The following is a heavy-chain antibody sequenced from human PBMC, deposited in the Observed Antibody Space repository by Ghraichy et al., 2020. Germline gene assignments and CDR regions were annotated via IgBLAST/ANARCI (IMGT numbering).Heavy chain of an antibody. Sequence: GGSPRLSCAASGFTFSRYWMSWVRQAPGKGLEWVADINQDGSEKYYVDSVKGRFTISRDNAKNSLYLQMSSLRAEDTAVYYCARDKGEGESSSWFAFWGQGTLVTASS. V-gene: IGHV3-7*03. CDR1: GFTFSRYW. J-gene: IGHJ4*02. CDR3: ARDKGEGESSSWFAF. CDR2: INQDGSEK. D-gene: IGHD6-13*01.